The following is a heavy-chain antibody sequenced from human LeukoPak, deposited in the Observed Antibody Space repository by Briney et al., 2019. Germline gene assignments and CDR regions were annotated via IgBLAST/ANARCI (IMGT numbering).Heavy chain of an antibody. V-gene: IGHV3-43*01. D-gene: IGHD1-26*01. CDR2: ISWDGGST. CDR1: GFTFDDYT. CDR3: TTGPYSGSYWGEIDY. J-gene: IGHJ4*02. Sequence: PGGSLRLSCAASGFTFDDYTMHWVRQAPGKGLEWVSLISWDGGSTYYADSVKGRFTISRDNSKNSLYLQMNSLRTEDTALYYCTTGPYSGSYWGEIDYWGQGTLVTVSS.